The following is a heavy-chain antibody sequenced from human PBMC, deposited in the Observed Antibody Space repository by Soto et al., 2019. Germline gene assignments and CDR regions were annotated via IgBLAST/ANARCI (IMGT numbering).Heavy chain of an antibody. CDR2: INQDGSNK. Sequence: PGGSLRLSCAASGFAFGKSWMNWVRQAPGKGLEWVANINQDGSNKNYVDSVKGRFTISRDNAKNSVYLQMNSLRDEDTALNYCARIGYGSCCYAFWGQGSLVTVS. D-gene: IGHD6-13*01. J-gene: IGHJ1*01. CDR1: GFAFGKSW. V-gene: IGHV3-7*01. CDR3: ARIGYGSCCYAF.